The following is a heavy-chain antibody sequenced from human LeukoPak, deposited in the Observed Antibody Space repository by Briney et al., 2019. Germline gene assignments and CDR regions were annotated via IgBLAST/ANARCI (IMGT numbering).Heavy chain of an antibody. CDR3: ARPEGPVVTN. D-gene: IGHD4-17*01. CDR1: GFTFSNYW. V-gene: IGHV3-7*03. J-gene: IGHJ4*02. CDR2: IKQDESGK. Sequence: GGSLRLSCAASGFTFSNYWMSWVRQAPGKGLEWVANIKQDESGKYYLDSVKGRFTISRDNAKNSLNLQMNSLRAEDTAVYYCARPEGPVVTNWGQGTLVTVSS.